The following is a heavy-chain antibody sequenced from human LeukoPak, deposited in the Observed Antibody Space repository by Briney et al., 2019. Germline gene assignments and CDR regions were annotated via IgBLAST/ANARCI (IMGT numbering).Heavy chain of an antibody. CDR1: GFTFTSRGVG. D-gene: IGHD3-10*01. V-gene: IGHV2-5*01. CDR2: IWWNDDK. Sequence: ESGPTLVKPTQTLTLTCTFSGFTFTSRGVGVGWIRQPPGKALEWLALIWWNDDKRYSPTLKGRLTITPDTSQNQVVLKMTNMDPVDTATHYCAHVYGSGSFDIWGQGTMVTVSA. J-gene: IGHJ3*02. CDR3: AHVYGSGSFDI.